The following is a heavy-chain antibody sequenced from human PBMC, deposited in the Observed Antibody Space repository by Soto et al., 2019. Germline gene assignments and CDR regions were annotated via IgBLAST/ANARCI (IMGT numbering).Heavy chain of an antibody. CDR2: LIHGGST. J-gene: IGHJ3*01. Sequence: SETQSLTCAIYNSSLGAFHWPWIRQPPGKGLERIGELIHGGSTNYNPSLKSRVTFSLDTSRSQFSLHLMSVTAADSAVYYCARSPLSYDYVRQTWREVGDSFDVWGRGTSVT. CDR3: ARSPLSYDYVRQTWREVGDSFDV. D-gene: IGHD3-10*02. CDR1: NSSLGAFH. V-gene: IGHV4-34*12.